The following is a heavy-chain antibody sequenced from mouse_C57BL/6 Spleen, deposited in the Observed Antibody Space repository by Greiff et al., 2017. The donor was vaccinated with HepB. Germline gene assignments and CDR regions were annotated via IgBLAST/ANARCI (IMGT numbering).Heavy chain of an antibody. CDR1: GYTFTSYW. J-gene: IGHJ2*01. D-gene: IGHD3-2*02. Sequence: QVQLQQPGAELVKPGASVKLSCKASGYTFTSYWMQWVKQRPGQGLEWIGEIDPSDSYTNYNQKFKGKATLTVDTSSSTAYMQLSSLTSEDSAVYYCARKVQGSSGHFDYWGQGTTLTVSS. CDR2: IDPSDSYT. CDR3: ARKVQGSSGHFDY. V-gene: IGHV1-50*01.